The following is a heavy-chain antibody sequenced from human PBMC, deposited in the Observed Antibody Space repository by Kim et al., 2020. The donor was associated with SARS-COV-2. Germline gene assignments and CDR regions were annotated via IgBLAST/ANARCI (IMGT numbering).Heavy chain of an antibody. D-gene: IGHD3-10*01. CDR1: GGSISSSNW. CDR2: IYHSGST. CDR3: ARDKTYYYGSGSYYAFDY. Sequence: SETLSLTCAVSGGSISSSNWWSWVRQPPGKGLEWIGEIYHSGSTNYNPSLKSRVTISVDKSKNQFSLKLSSVTAADTAVYYCARDKTYYYGSGSYYAFDYWGQGTLVTVSS. V-gene: IGHV4-4*02. J-gene: IGHJ4*02.